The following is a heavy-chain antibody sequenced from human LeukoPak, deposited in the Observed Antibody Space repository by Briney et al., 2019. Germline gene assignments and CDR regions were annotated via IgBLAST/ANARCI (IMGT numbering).Heavy chain of an antibody. CDR3: AKGGRGNMVRGVISGY. CDR1: GFTFSSYG. V-gene: IGHV3-30*18. Sequence: GGSLRLSCAASGFTFSSYGMHWVRQAPGKGLEWVAVISYDGSNKYYADSVKGRFTISRDNSKNTLYLQMNSLRAEDTAVYYCAKGGRGNMVRGVISGYWGQGTLVTVSS. D-gene: IGHD3-10*01. CDR2: ISYDGSNK. J-gene: IGHJ4*02.